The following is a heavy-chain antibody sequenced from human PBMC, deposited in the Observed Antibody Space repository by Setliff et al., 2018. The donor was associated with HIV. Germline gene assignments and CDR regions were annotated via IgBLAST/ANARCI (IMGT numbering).Heavy chain of an antibody. J-gene: IGHJ3*02. V-gene: IGHV4-34*01. CDR2: INQSGGI. CDR1: GGSFSGYY. D-gene: IGHD5-12*01. Sequence: SETLSLTCAVSGGSFSGYYWSWIRQPPGKGLEWIGEINQSGGINHNPSLKSRVTISIDTFKNQFSMKLYSVTAADTAVYYCATASGYDLFMGAFDIWGQGTMVTVSS. CDR3: ATASGYDLFMGAFDI.